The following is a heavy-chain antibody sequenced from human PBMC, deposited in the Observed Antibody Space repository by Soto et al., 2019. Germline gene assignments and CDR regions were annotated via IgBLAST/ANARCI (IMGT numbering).Heavy chain of an antibody. V-gene: IGHV4-34*01. CDR1: GGSFSGYY. CDR3: ARRIRGVNDAFDI. Sequence: SETLSLTCTVYGGSFSGYYWSWIRQPPGKGLEWIGEINHSGSTNYNPSLKSRVTISIDTSKNQFSLKLSSVTAADTAVYYCARRIRGVNDAFDIWGQGTMVTVSS. J-gene: IGHJ3*02. CDR2: INHSGST. D-gene: IGHD3-10*01.